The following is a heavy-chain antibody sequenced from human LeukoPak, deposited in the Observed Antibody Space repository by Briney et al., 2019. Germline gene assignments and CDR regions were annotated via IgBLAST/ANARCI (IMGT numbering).Heavy chain of an antibody. CDR1: GGSFSGYY. CDR2: INHSGST. J-gene: IGHJ4*02. CDR3: ARHIGYYDSSGCFDY. V-gene: IGHV4-34*01. Sequence: SETLSLTCAVYGGSFSGYYWSWICQPPGKRLEWIGEINHSGSTNYNPSLKSRVTISVDTSKNQFSLKLSSVTAADTAVYYCARHIGYYDSSGCFDYWGQGTLVTVSS. D-gene: IGHD3-22*01.